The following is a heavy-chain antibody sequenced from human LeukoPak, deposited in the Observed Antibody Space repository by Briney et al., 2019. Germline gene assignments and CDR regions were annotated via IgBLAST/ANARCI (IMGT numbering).Heavy chain of an antibody. J-gene: IGHJ4*02. D-gene: IGHD3-22*01. Sequence: PSETQSLTCVVYGGSFSGYFWSWIRQPPGKGLEWIGEITPSGSTNYNPSLKSRVSISIDTSKKKLSLRLTSVTAADSAVYYCASSFYYDSRDYWGQGTLVTVSS. CDR1: GGSFSGYF. V-gene: IGHV4-34*01. CDR2: ITPSGST. CDR3: ASSFYYDSRDY.